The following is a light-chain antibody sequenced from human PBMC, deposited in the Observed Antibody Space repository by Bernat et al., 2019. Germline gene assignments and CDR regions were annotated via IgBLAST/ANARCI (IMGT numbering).Light chain of an antibody. Sequence: QSALTQPASVAGSPGQSITISCTGTRSDVGRYKYVSWYQQYPGKAPKLLMYDVSNRPSGVSSRFSGSKSGNTASLTISGLQAEDEADYYCSSFTTPDTYVFGTGTEVTVL. CDR3: SSFTTPDTYV. V-gene: IGLV2-14*03. CDR1: RSDVGRYKY. J-gene: IGLJ1*01. CDR2: DVS.